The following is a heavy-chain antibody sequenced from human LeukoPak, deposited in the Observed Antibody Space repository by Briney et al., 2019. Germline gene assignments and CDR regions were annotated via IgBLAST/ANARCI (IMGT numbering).Heavy chain of an antibody. CDR2: LNHSVRT. V-gene: IGHV4-34*01. Sequence: SETLPLTCAIYGGFFSGYYWSWIRQPPGKGLEWIGVLNHSVRTNYNPSLKSRVTLSVDTSKNQFSLKLSSVTAADTAAYYCARVGRGYSSSWTPRRDYYYYGMDVWGQGTTVTVSS. J-gene: IGHJ6*02. CDR3: ARVGRGYSSSWTPRRDYYYYGMDV. D-gene: IGHD6-13*01. CDR1: GGFFSGYY.